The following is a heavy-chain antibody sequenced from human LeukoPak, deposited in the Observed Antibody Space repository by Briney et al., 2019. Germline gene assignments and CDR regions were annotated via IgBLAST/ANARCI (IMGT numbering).Heavy chain of an antibody. Sequence: SETLSLTCTVSGGSISSYYWSWIRQPPGKGLEWIGYIYYSGSTNYNPSLKSRVTISVDTSKNQFSLKLSSVTAADTAVYYCARVFYYYYYMDVWGKGTTVTVSS. V-gene: IGHV4-59*01. J-gene: IGHJ6*03. CDR1: GGSISSYY. CDR2: IYYSGST. CDR3: ARVFYYYYYMDV.